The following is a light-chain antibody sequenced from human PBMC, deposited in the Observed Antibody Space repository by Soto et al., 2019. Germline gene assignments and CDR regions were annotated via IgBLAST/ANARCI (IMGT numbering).Light chain of an antibody. CDR2: EGS. Sequence: QSVLTQPASVSGSPGQSITISCTGISSDVASYNLVSWYQLHPGKAPKLIIYEGSERPSGVSGRFSGSQSGSTASLTISGLQPEDEADYCCSSYASSSSFVFGTGTKLTVL. CDR1: SSDVASYNL. CDR3: SSYASSSSFV. V-gene: IGLV2-23*03. J-gene: IGLJ1*01.